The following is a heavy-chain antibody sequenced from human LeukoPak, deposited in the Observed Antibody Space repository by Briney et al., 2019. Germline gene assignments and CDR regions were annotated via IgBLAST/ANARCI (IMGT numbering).Heavy chain of an antibody. J-gene: IGHJ4*02. CDR3: ARGSDRAKISY. Sequence: PSETLSLTCTVSGGSLSSYYWSWIRQPPGKGLEWIGEIHPGGSTNYNPSLKSRVTIAVDTSKNQFSLTLSSVTAADTAIYYCARGSDRAKISYWGQGTLVTVSS. D-gene: IGHD2-21*02. V-gene: IGHV4-34*01. CDR2: IHPGGST. CDR1: GGSLSSYY.